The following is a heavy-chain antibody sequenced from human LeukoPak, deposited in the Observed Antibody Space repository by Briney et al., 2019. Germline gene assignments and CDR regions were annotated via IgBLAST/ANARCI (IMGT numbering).Heavy chain of an antibody. CDR2: IYHSGST. CDR3: ARTPLTMVGIYYFDY. J-gene: IGHJ4*02. D-gene: IGHD3-10*01. Sequence: SDTLSLTCAVSGYSISSGYYWGWIRQPPGKGLEWIGSIYHSGSTYYNPSLKSRVTISVDTSKNQFSLKLSSVTAADTAVYYCARTPLTMVGIYYFDYWGQGTLVTVSS. CDR1: GYSISSGYY. V-gene: IGHV4-38-2*01.